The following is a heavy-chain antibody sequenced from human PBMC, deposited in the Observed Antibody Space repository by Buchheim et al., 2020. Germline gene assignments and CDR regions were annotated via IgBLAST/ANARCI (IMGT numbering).Heavy chain of an antibody. D-gene: IGHD6-13*01. Sequence: QVQLVESGGGVVQPGRSLRLSCAASGFTFSSYGMHWVRQAPGKGLEWVAVISYDGSNKYYADSVKGRFTISRDNSKNTLYLQMNSLRAEDTAVYYCAKLGIAVAGPFDYWGQGTL. CDR1: GFTFSSYG. J-gene: IGHJ4*02. CDR3: AKLGIAVAGPFDY. CDR2: ISYDGSNK. V-gene: IGHV3-30*18.